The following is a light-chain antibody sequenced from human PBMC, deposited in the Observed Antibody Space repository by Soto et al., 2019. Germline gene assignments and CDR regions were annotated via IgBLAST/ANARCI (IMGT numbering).Light chain of an antibody. V-gene: IGKV1-5*01. CDR1: QTISVS. CDR3: QQYDKYST. J-gene: IGKJ1*01. CDR2: DAS. Sequence: IQMTQSPSTLSASVGDTVTITCRASQTISVSLAWYQQKPGKAPNLLICDASTLQGGVPSRFSGSGSGTEFTLTVTSLQPEDFATYFCQQYDKYSTFGHGTKVDIK.